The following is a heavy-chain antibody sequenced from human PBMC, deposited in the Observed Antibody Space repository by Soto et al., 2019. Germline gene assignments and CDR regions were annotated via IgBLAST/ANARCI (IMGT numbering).Heavy chain of an antibody. CDR1: GGSISSGGYY. CDR2: LYYSGST. D-gene: IGHD2-21*01. V-gene: IGHV4-31*03. J-gene: IGHJ6*02. Sequence: SETLSLTCTVSGGSISSGGYYWRWIRQHPEKGLEWIGYLYYSGSTYYNPSLKSRLAISVDTSKNQFSLKLSSVTAADTAVYYCARALVLVATPHYYRLGVRGQGTTVTGS. CDR3: ARALVLVATPHYYRLGV.